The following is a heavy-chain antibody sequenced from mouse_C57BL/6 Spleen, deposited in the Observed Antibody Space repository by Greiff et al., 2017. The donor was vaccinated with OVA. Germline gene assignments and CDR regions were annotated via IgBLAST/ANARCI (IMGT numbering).Heavy chain of an antibody. CDR2: IYPGSGST. CDR3: AREGYGSSWEDY. J-gene: IGHJ4*01. CDR1: GYTFTSYW. Sequence: QVELQQSGAELVKPGASVKMSCKASGYTFTSYWITWVKQRPGQGLEWIGDIYPGSGSTNYNEKFKSKATLTVDTSSSTAYMQLSSLTSEDSAVYYCAREGYGSSWEDYWGQGTSVTVSS. V-gene: IGHV1-55*01. D-gene: IGHD1-1*01.